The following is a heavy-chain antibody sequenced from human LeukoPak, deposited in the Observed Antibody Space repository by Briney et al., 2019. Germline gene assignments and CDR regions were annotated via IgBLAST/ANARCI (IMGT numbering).Heavy chain of an antibody. CDR2: ISANGAST. CDR1: GFASSSYA. CDR3: SKAGDADY. J-gene: IGHJ4*02. D-gene: IGHD2-21*01. V-gene: IGHV3-23*01. Sequence: GGSLRLSCAASGFASSSYAMSWVRQAPGEGLEWVSAISANGASTYYADSVKGRFTISRDNSKNTLYLQMKSLRADDTAVYYCSKAGDADYWGQGTLVTVSS.